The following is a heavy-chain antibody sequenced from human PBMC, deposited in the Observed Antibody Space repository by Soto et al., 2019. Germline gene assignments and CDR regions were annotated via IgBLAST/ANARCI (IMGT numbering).Heavy chain of an antibody. CDR1: GGSISSSSYY. V-gene: IGHV4-39*01. J-gene: IGHJ4*02. D-gene: IGHD2-21*02. Sequence: PSETLSLTCTVSGGSISSSSYYWGWIRQPPGKGLEWIGSIYYSGSTYYNPSLKSRATISVDTSKNQFSLKLSSVTAADTAVYYCARYAYCGGDCYWTYYFDYWGQGTLVTVSS. CDR3: ARYAYCGGDCYWTYYFDY. CDR2: IYYSGST.